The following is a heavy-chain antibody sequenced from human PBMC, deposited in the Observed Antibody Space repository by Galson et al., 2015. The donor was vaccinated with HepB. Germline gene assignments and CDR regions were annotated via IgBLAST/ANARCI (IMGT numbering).Heavy chain of an antibody. CDR1: GFTFSSYG. CDR2: ISYDGSNK. CDR3: AKSPTYSSGWYYYYYGMDV. D-gene: IGHD6-19*01. J-gene: IGHJ6*02. V-gene: IGHV3-30*18. Sequence: SCAASGFTFSSYGIHWVRQAPGKGLEWVAVISYDGSNKYYADSVKGRFTISRDNSKNTLYLQMNSLRAEDTAVYYCAKSPTYSSGWYYYYYGMDVWGQGTTVTVSS.